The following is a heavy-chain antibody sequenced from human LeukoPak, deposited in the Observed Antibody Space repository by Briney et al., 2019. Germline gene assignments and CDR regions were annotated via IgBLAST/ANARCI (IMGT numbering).Heavy chain of an antibody. D-gene: IGHD6-19*01. J-gene: IGHJ4*02. CDR2: IYYSGSS. Sequence: PSETLSLTSTVSGGSLCSSTYYWACVRQPPGRGRGWHGYIYYSGSSSYNPSLKSRVTISVDSSQNHYSLKLSSVTAADTATYYCATPGRIAGAGQFDYWGQGTLVAVSS. V-gene: IGHV4-39*02. CDR3: ATPGRIAGAGQFDY. CDR1: GGSLCSSTYY.